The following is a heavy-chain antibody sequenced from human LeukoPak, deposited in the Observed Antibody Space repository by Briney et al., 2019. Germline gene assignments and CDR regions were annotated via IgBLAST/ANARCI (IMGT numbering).Heavy chain of an antibody. CDR1: GLTFSGHL. V-gene: IGHV3-7*01. CDR2: LKQDGSER. D-gene: IGHD3-10*01. CDR3: VSGTGGVFDY. Sequence: GGSLRLSCVGSGLTFSGHLLNWVRQAPGKRLQSVANLKQDGSERYYVHAVKSRFIISRDNAKTSQSLQMNSLRVEDTAVYYCVSGTGGVFDYWGQGTLATVSS. J-gene: IGHJ4*02.